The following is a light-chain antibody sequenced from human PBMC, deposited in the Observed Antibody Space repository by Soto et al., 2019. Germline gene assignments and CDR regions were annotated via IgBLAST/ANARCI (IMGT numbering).Light chain of an antibody. CDR3: QQSYTTPRT. V-gene: IGKV1-39*01. CDR2: AAS. J-gene: IGKJ1*01. CDR1: QSISSY. Sequence: DIQMTQSPYSLSASVGDGVTITCRASQSISSYLNWYQQKPGKAPKLLIYAASSLQSGVPSRFSGSGSGTDFTLTISSLQPEDFATYYCQQSYTTPRTFGQGTRVEIK.